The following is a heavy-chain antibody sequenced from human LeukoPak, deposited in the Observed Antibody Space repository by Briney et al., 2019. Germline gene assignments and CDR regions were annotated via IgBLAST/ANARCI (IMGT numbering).Heavy chain of an antibody. V-gene: IGHV4-4*07. CDR1: GGSISTYY. CDR2: FYPRVRT. CDR3: ARDDRNIFLFDP. Sequence: SETLSLTRIVSGGSISTYYWSWVRQPAGKGLECLARFYPRVRTNYTPSLKSPVTLSVDTSNNQFSLKLSSVTAAETPVYYCARDDRNIFLFDPWGQGTLVTVSS. J-gene: IGHJ5*02. D-gene: IGHD3-3*01.